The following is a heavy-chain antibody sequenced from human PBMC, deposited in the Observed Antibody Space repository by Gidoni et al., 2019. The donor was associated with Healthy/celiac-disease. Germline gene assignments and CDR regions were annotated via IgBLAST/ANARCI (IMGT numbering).Heavy chain of an antibody. CDR1: GGTFSSYA. Sequence: QVQLVQSGAEVKKPGSSVKVSCKASGGTFSSYAISWVRQAPGQGLEWMGGIIPIFGTANYAQKFQGRVTITADESTSTAYMELSSLGSEDTAVYYCARPEKTMVRGTNDAFDIWGQGTMVTVSS. J-gene: IGHJ3*02. CDR2: IIPIFGTA. CDR3: ARPEKTMVRGTNDAFDI. D-gene: IGHD3-10*01. V-gene: IGHV1-69*01.